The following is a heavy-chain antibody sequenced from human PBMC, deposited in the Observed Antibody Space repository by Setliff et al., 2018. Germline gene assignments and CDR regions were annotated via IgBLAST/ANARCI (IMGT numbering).Heavy chain of an antibody. CDR2: FDFEDGET. Sequence: GASVKVSCKASGYTFTSYAMHWVRQAPGTGLEWMGGFDFEDGETIYAHKFQGRVTMTEDTSTDTAYMELSSLTSADTAVYYCAREGVDTRSSTDYRYYMDVWGKGTTVTVSS. CDR3: AREGVDTRSSTDYRYYMDV. V-gene: IGHV1-24*01. CDR1: GYTFTSYA. J-gene: IGHJ6*03. D-gene: IGHD5-18*01.